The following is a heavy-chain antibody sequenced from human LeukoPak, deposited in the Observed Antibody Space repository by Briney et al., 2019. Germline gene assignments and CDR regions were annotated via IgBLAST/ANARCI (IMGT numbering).Heavy chain of an antibody. CDR2: ISDSGGST. CDR3: AKDGRQWELPQV. V-gene: IGHV3-23*01. CDR1: GFTFSSYA. D-gene: IGHD1-26*01. J-gene: IGHJ3*01. Sequence: GGSLRLSCAASGFTFSSYAMSWVRQAPGKGLECVSAISDSGGSTYYADSVKGRFTISRDNSKSTLFLQMDSLRAEDTALYYCAKDGRQWELPQVWGQGTMVTVSS.